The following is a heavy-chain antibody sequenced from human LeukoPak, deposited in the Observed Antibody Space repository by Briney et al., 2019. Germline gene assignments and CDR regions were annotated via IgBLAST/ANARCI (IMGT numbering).Heavy chain of an antibody. V-gene: IGHV1-18*01. CDR3: ASHGSSWYSNWFDP. D-gene: IGHD6-13*01. CDR2: ISAYNGNT. CDR1: GYTFTSYG. Sequence: ASVKVSCKASGYTFTSYGISWVRQAPGQGHEWMGWISAYNGNTNYAQKLQGRVTMTTDTSTSTAYMELRSLRSDDTAVYYCASHGSSWYSNWFDPWGQGTLVTVSS. J-gene: IGHJ5*02.